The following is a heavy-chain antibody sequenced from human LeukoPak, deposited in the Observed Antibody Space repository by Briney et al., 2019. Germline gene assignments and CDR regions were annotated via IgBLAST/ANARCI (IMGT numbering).Heavy chain of an antibody. CDR3: ARIDWNPDY. CDR2: IYRSGST. J-gene: IGHJ4*02. Sequence: PSETLSLTCTVSGYSLSSGFHWGWIRQPPGKGLEWIGNIYRSGSTYCNPSLKSRVSISVDTSENHFSLRLSSVTATDTAVYYCARIDWNPDYWGQGTLVTVSS. CDR1: GYSLSSGFH. V-gene: IGHV4-38-2*02. D-gene: IGHD3-9*01.